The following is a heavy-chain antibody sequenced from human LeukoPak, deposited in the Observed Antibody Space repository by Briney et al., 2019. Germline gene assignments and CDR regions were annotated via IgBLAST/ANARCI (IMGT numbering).Heavy chain of an antibody. V-gene: IGHV3-23*01. Sequence: GGSLRLSCAASGFTFSSYAMSWVRQAPGKGLEWVSAISNSGGSIYYADSVKGRFTISRDNSKNTLYLQMNSLRAEDTAVYYCARGSGSDYSGYFDFWGQGTLVTVSS. CDR1: GFTFSSYA. J-gene: IGHJ4*02. CDR2: ISNSGGSI. CDR3: ARGSGSDYSGYFDF. D-gene: IGHD3-10*01.